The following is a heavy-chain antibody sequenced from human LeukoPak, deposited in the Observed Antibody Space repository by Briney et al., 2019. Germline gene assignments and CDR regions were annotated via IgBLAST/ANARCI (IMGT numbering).Heavy chain of an antibody. V-gene: IGHV3-30*04. J-gene: IGHJ4*02. CDR3: ARDXXXTXXYVEY. Sequence: PGGSLRLSCAASGFTFRNYAMHWVRQAPGKGLEWVAVXXYXGSNKYYADSVRGQFTISRDNSKNTLYLQMDSLRAEDTAVYYCARDXXXTXXYVEYWGQESLXXVSS. CDR1: GFTFRNYA. CDR2: XXYXGSNK.